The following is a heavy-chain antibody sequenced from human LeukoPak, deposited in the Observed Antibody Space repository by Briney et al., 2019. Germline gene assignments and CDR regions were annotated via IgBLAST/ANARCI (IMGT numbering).Heavy chain of an antibody. CDR1: GGSISSYY. V-gene: IGHV4-59*01. CDR2: IYYSGST. Sequence: PSETLSLTCTVSGGSISSYYWSWIRQPPGKGLEWIGYIYYSGSTNYNPSLKSRVTISVDTSKNQFSLKLSSVTAADTAVYYCARIIFSGYDFGFDYWGQGTLVTVSS. D-gene: IGHD5-12*01. CDR3: ARIIFSGYDFGFDY. J-gene: IGHJ4*02.